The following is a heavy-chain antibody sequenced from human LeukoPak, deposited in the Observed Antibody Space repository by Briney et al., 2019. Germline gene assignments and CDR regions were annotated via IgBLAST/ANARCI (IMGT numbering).Heavy chain of an antibody. V-gene: IGHV4-4*07. CDR2: IYTSGST. CDR3: ARVAGYCSSTSCSSVWFDP. J-gene: IGHJ5*02. CDR1: GGSISSYY. D-gene: IGHD2-2*01. Sequence: PSETLSLTCTVSGGSISSYYWSWFRQPAGKGLEWIGRIYTSGSTNYNPSLKSRVTMSVDTSKNQFSLKLSSVTAADTAVYYCARVAGYCSSTSCSSVWFDPWGQGTLVTVSS.